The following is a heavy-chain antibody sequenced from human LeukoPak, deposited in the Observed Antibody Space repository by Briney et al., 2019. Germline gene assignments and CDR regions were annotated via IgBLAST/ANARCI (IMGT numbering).Heavy chain of an antibody. V-gene: IGHV3-23*01. CDR3: AKDVRGSTSWYGLDY. D-gene: IGHD6-13*01. J-gene: IGHJ4*02. CDR2: ISGSGGST. CDR1: GFTFSSYG. Sequence: GGSLRLSCAASGFTFSSYGMSWVRQAPGKGLEWVSAISGSGGSTYYADSVKGRFTISRDNSKNTLYLQMNSLRAEDTALYYCAKDVRGSTSWYGLDYWGQGTLVTVSS.